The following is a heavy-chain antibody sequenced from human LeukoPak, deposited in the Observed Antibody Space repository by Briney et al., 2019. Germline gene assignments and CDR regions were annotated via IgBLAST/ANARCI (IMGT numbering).Heavy chain of an antibody. Sequence: ASVKVSCKASGYTFTTYAISWVRQAPGQGLEWMGWINPNSGGTNYAQKFQGRVTMTRDTSISTAYMELSRLRSDDTAVYYCASNYYYDSSGYKGDDAFDIWGQGTMVTVSS. J-gene: IGHJ3*02. D-gene: IGHD3-22*01. CDR3: ASNYYYDSSGYKGDDAFDI. CDR2: INPNSGGT. CDR1: GYTFTTYA. V-gene: IGHV1-2*02.